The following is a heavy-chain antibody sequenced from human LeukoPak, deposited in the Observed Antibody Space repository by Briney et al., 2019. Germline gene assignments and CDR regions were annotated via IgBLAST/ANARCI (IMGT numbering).Heavy chain of an antibody. CDR2: IIPILGIA. J-gene: IGHJ6*02. CDR3: ARDGVLRFSQTYYYYGMDV. V-gene: IGHV1-69*04. CDR1: GYTFTGYY. D-gene: IGHD3-3*01. Sequence: GASVKVSCKASGYTFTGYYMHWVRQAPGQGLEWMGRIIPILGIANYAQKFQGRVTITADKSTSTAYMELSSLRSEDTAVYYCARDGVLRFSQTYYYYGMDVWGQGTTVTVSS.